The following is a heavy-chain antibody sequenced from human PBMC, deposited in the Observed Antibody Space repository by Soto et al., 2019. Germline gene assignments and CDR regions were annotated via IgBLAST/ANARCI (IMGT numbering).Heavy chain of an antibody. V-gene: IGHV1-18*01. J-gene: IGHJ6*03. CDR1: GYTFTIYG. Sequence: GASVKVSCKASGYTFTIYGISWVRQAPGQGLEWMGWISAYNGNTNYAQKLQGRVTMNTDTSTSTAYMELRSLRSDDTAVYYCARMFKEYCSSTRCLHYYYYYMDVWGKGTTVTVSS. D-gene: IGHD2-2*01. CDR2: ISAYNGNT. CDR3: ARMFKEYCSSTRCLHYYYYYMDV.